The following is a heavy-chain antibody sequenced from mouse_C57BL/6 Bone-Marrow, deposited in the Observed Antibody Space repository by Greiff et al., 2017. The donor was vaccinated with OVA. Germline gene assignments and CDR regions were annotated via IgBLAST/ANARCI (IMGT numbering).Heavy chain of an antibody. CDR3: ASYGCYAMDY. CDR1: GYTFTSYW. D-gene: IGHD2-2*01. J-gene: IGHJ4*01. CDR2: INPSNGGT. V-gene: IGHV1-53*01. Sequence: QVQLQQPGTELVKPGASVKLSCKASGYTFTSYWMHWVKQRPGQGLEWIGNINPSNGGTNYNAKFKSKATLTVDKSSSTAYMQLSSLTSADAAVFYSASYGCYAMDYWGQGTSVPVPS.